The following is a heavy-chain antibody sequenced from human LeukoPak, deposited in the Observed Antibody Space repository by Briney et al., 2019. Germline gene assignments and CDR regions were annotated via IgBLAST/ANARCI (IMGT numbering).Heavy chain of an antibody. J-gene: IGHJ4*02. Sequence: GGSLRLSCAASGFTFSSYSMNWVRQAPGKGLEWVSSISSSSSYIYYADSVKGRFTISRDNAKYSLYLQMNSLRAEDTAVYYCARDGPGRIAVAGPETRLDYWGQGTLVTVSS. CDR1: GFTFSSYS. CDR3: ARDGPGRIAVAGPETRLDY. CDR2: ISSSSSYI. D-gene: IGHD6-19*01. V-gene: IGHV3-21*04.